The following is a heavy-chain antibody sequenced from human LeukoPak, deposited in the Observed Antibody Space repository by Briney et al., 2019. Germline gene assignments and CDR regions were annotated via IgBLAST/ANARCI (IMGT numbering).Heavy chain of an antibody. D-gene: IGHD3-10*01. CDR2: IYYSGST. CDR3: AREGRDPMGSYYGMDV. Sequence: SQTLSLTCTVSGGSISSGDYYWSWIRQPPGKGLEWIGYIYYSGSTYYNPSLKSRVTISVDRSKNQFSLKLSSVTAADTAVYYCAREGRDPMGSYYGMDVWGQGTTVTVSS. J-gene: IGHJ6*02. V-gene: IGHV4-30-4*01. CDR1: GGSISSGDYY.